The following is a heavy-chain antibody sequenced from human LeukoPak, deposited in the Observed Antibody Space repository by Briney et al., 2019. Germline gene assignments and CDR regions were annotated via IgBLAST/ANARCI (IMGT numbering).Heavy chain of an antibody. CDR2: ISAYNGNT. CDR1: GYTFTSYG. J-gene: IGHJ6*02. D-gene: IGHD2-21*02. CDR3: ARGLIVVVTAISYYYYGMDV. V-gene: IGHV1-18*01. Sequence: ASVKVSCKASGYTFTSYGISWVRQAPGQGLEWMGWISAYNGNTNYAQKLQGRVTMTTDTSTSTAYMELRSLRSDDTAVYYCARGLIVVVTAISYYYYGMDVWGQGTTVTVSS.